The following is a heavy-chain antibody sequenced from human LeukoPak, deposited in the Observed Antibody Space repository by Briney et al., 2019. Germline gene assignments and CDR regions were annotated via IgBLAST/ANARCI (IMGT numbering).Heavy chain of an antibody. CDR1: GXXXTXYG. J-gene: IGHJ4*02. V-gene: IGHV1-18*01. CDR2: ISAYNGNT. CDR3: ARGPSGSYYKY. Sequence: ASVKVXXKXSGXXXTXYGIXWVRQXPGQGLEWMGWISAYNGNTNYAQKLQGRVTMTTDTSTSTAYMELRSLRSDDTAVYYCARGPSGSYYKYWGQGTLVTVSS. D-gene: IGHD3-10*01.